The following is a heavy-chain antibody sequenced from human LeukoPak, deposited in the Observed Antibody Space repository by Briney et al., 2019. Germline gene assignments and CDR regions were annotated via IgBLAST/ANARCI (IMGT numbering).Heavy chain of an antibody. V-gene: IGHV3-30*02. Sequence: PGGSLRLSCAASGFTFSSYGMHWVRQAPGKGLEWVAFIRYDGSNKYYADSVKGRFTISRDNAKNSLYLQMNSLRAEDTALYYCAREGHYDSSRFDPWGQGTLVTVSS. CDR3: AREGHYDSSRFDP. J-gene: IGHJ5*02. CDR1: GFTFSSYG. D-gene: IGHD3-22*01. CDR2: IRYDGSNK.